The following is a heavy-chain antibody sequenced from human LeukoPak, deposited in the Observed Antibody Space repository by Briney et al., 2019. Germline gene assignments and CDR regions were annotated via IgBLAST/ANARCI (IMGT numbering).Heavy chain of an antibody. CDR1: GGSFSGYY. V-gene: IGHV4-34*01. CDR2: INHRGST. CDR3: ARGVPGNYYYFDY. J-gene: IGHJ4*02. Sequence: SETLSLTCAVYGGSFSGYYWSWIRQPPGKGLEWIGEINHRGSTNYNPSLKSRVTISVDTSKNQFSLKLSSVTAADTAVYYCARGVPGNYYYFDYWGQGTLVTVSS. D-gene: IGHD4-11*01.